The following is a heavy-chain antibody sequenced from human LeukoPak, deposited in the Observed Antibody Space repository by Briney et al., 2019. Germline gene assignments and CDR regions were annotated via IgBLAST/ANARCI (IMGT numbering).Heavy chain of an antibody. CDR2: IYSGGST. D-gene: IGHD2-8*01. Sequence: PGGSLRLSCAASGFTFSSYGMHWVRQAPGKGLEWVSVIYSGGSTYYADSVKGRFTISRDNSKNTLYLQMNSLRAEDTAVYYCARVMYANWFDPWGQGTLVTVSS. J-gene: IGHJ5*02. CDR3: ARVMYANWFDP. V-gene: IGHV3-66*01. CDR1: GFTFSSYG.